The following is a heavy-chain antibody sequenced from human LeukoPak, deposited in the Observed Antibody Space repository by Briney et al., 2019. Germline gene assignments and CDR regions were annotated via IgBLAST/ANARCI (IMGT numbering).Heavy chain of an antibody. V-gene: IGHV3-23*01. Sequence: GGSLRLSCAASGFTFSSYAVSWVRQDPGKGLEWVSAISGGGDNTYYADSVKGRFTISRDNSKNTLYLHMNSLRAEDTAVYYCAKERGSLPAGQNRFDYWGQGTLVTVSS. J-gene: IGHJ4*02. CDR1: GFTFSSYA. CDR2: ISGGGDNT. CDR3: AKERGSLPAGQNRFDY. D-gene: IGHD2-2*01.